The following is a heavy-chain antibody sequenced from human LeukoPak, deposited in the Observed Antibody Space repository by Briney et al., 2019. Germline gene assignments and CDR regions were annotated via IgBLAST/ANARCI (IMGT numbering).Heavy chain of an antibody. CDR2: ISGSGYST. V-gene: IGHV3-23*01. D-gene: IGHD1-26*01. Sequence: GGSLRLSCAASGFTFSSYAMSWVRQAPGKGLEWVSAISGSGYSTYYADSVKGRFTISRDNSKNTLYLQMNSLRAEDTALYFCAQWSRYFDYWGQGTLVTVSS. CDR1: GFTFSSYA. J-gene: IGHJ4*02. CDR3: AQWSRYFDY.